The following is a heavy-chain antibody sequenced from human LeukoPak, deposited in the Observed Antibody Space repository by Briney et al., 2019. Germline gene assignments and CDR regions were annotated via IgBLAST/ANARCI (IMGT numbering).Heavy chain of an antibody. D-gene: IGHD2-15*01. CDR1: GFTFNSYA. CDR3: AKDTAATVPGAFDI. CDR2: ISGSGGST. Sequence: PGGSLRLSCAASGFTFNSYAMSWVRQAPGKGLEWLSAISGSGGSTYYADSVKGRFTISRDNSKNTLYLQMNSLRADDTAVYYCAKDTAATVPGAFDIWGQGTMVTVSS. V-gene: IGHV3-23*01. J-gene: IGHJ3*02.